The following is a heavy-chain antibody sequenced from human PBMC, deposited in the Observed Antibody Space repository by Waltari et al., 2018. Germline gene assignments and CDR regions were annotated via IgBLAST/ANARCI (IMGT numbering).Heavy chain of an antibody. CDR1: GFTFSSYS. CDR2: ISSSSSYI. Sequence: EVQLVESGGGLVKPGGSLRLSCAASGFTFSSYSMNWVRQAPGKGLEWVSSISSSSSYIYYADQVKGRFTISRDNAKNSLYLQMNSLRAEDTAVYYCARDEEGAAREIGYWGQGTLVTVSS. CDR3: ARDEEGAAREIGY. D-gene: IGHD6-6*01. V-gene: IGHV3-21*01. J-gene: IGHJ4*02.